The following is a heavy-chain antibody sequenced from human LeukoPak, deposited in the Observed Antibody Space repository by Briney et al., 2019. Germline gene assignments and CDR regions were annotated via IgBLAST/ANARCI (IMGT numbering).Heavy chain of an antibody. CDR1: GFTVSGTY. V-gene: IGHV3-53*01. J-gene: IGHJ6*02. D-gene: IGHD4-17*01. CDR3: ARGGDYVFDYYYGMDV. Sequence: PGGSLRLSCAASGFTVSGTYMSWVRQAPGKGLEWVSVIYSGGKTYYADSVKGRFTISRDNSKNTLYLQMNSLRAEDTAVYYCARGGDYVFDYYYGMDVWGQGTTVTVSS. CDR2: IYSGGKT.